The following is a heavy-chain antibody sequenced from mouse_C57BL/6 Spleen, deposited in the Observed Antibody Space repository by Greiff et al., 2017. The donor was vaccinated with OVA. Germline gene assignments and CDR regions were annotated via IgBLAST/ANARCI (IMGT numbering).Heavy chain of an antibody. V-gene: IGHV1-15*01. D-gene: IGHD1-1*01. CDR3: TRCSTVVDWYFDV. CDR2: IDPETGGT. J-gene: IGHJ1*03. CDR1: GYTFTDYE. Sequence: VQLQQSGAELVRPGASVTLSCKASGYTFTDYEMHWVKQTPVHGLEWIGAIDPETGGTAYNQKFKGKAILTADKSSSTASMELRCLTSEDSAVDYCTRCSTVVDWYFDVWGTGTTVTVSS.